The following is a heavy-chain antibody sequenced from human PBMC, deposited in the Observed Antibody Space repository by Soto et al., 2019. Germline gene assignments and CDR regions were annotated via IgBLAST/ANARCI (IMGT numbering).Heavy chain of an antibody. J-gene: IGHJ4*02. V-gene: IGHV3-15*01. CDR3: TTDLMVRGALGFDY. D-gene: IGHD3-10*01. CDR2: IKSKTDGGTT. CDR1: GFTFSNAW. Sequence: GGSLRLSCAASGFTFSNAWMSWVRQAPGKGLEWVGRIKSKTDGGTTDYAAPVKGRFTISRDDSKNTLYLQMNSLKTEDTAVYYCTTDLMVRGALGFDYWGQGTLVTVSS.